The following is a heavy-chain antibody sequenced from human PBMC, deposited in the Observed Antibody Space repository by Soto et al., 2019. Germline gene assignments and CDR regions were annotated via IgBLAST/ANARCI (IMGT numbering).Heavy chain of an antibody. Sequence: ASVKVSCKASGYTFTSYDISWVREAPGQGLEWMAWINPYNGNTKYAEKFLGRVTVTTDTSTATAYMEVRSPTSDDTAVFYCARVGVGLAAPRVWPYWGQGTPVTVSS. V-gene: IGHV1-18*01. CDR2: INPYNGNT. CDR1: GYTFTSYD. J-gene: IGHJ4*02. D-gene: IGHD6-13*01. CDR3: ARVGVGLAAPRVWPY.